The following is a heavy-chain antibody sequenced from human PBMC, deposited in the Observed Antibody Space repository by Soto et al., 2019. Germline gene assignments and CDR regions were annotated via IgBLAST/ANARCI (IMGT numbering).Heavy chain of an antibody. J-gene: IGHJ3*02. CDR3: ARYRPDRLNHLDAFEI. CDR1: GGSVSSGDHY. V-gene: IGHV4-61*08. D-gene: IGHD2-21*02. CDR2: ISHSGSA. Sequence: SETLSLTCTVSGGSVSSGDHYWSWIRQPPGKGLEWIAYISHSGSASYNSSLKSRVTISIDMSKNQFSRRLRSVTAADTAVYYCARYRPDRLNHLDAFEISGQGTRVTV.